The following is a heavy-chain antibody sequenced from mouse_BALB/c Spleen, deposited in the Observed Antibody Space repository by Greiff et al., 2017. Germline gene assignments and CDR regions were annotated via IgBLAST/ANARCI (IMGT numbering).Heavy chain of an antibody. J-gene: IGHJ2*01. Sequence: EVKLVESGGGLVQPGGSRKLSCAASGFTFSSFGMHWVRQAPEKGLEWVAYISSGSSTIYYADTVKGRFTISRDNPKNTLFLQMTSLRSEDTAMYYCARYMDFDYWGQGTTLTVSS. CDR3: ARYMDFDY. CDR2: ISSGSSTI. CDR1: GFTFSSFG. D-gene: IGHD1-1*02. V-gene: IGHV5-17*02.